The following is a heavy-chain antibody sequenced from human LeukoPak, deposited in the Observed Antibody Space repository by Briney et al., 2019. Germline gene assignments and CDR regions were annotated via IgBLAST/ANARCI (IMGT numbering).Heavy chain of an antibody. CDR1: GYSISRGYY. CDR3: ARETARGWFDP. D-gene: IGHD5-18*01. CDR2: NYNSGST. J-gene: IGHJ5*02. V-gene: IGHV4-38-2*02. Sequence: SETLSLTCTVSGYSISRGYYWGWIRQPPGKGLAWIGSNYNSGSTYYNPSLKSRVTISVDTSKNQFSLKLSSVTAADTAVYYCARETARGWFDPWGQGTLVTVSS.